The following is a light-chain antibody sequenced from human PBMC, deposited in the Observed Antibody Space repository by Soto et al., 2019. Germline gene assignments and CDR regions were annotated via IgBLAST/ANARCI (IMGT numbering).Light chain of an antibody. CDR1: QSISSW. J-gene: IGKJ5*01. V-gene: IGKV1-5*01. CDR3: QQYNTYST. Sequence: DIQMTQSPSTLSASVGDRVTITCRASQSISSWLAWYQQKPGKAPKLLIYDASSLKSGVPARFSGSGSGTEFTLTISSLQPDDFAAYYCQQYNTYSTFGQGIRLEIK. CDR2: DAS.